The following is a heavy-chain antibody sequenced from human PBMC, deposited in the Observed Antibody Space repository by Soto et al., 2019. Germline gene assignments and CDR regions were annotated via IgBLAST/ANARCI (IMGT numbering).Heavy chain of an antibody. J-gene: IGHJ4*02. V-gene: IGHV3-53*01. Sequence: PGGSLRLSCAASGLTVSSNYMSWVRQGPGKGPEWVSVIYSDGSTYYADSVKGRFSFSRDNSKNTLYLQMNRLRAEDTAVYYCATGGITTFGVPTSLTYWGQGTLVTVSS. CDR3: ATGGITTFGVPTSLTY. CDR1: GLTVSSNY. D-gene: IGHD3-3*01. CDR2: IYSDGST.